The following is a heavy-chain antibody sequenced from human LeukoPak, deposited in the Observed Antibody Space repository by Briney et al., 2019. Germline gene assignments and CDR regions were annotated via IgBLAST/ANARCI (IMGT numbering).Heavy chain of an antibody. CDR3: ARTLWFGELFYFDY. CDR2: INHSGST. D-gene: IGHD3-10*01. J-gene: IGHJ4*02. CDR1: GGSFSGYY. Sequence: PSETLSLTCAVYGGSFSGYYWSWIRQPPGKGLEWIGEINHSGSTNYNPSLKSRVTISVDTSKNQFSLKLSSVTAADTAVYYCARTLWFGELFYFDYWGQGTLVTVSS. V-gene: IGHV4-34*01.